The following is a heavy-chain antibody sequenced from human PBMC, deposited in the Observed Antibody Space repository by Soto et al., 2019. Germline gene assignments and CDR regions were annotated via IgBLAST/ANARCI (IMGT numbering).Heavy chain of an antibody. V-gene: IGHV5-51*01. CDR3: ARQGMLGQATSVDY. CDR2: IYPGDSDT. Sequence: PGESLKISCKGSGYIFTSYWIGWWLQRPGKGLEWMGIIYPGDSDTRYSPSFQGQVTISADKSISTAYLQWSSLKASDTAMYYCARQGMLGQATSVDYWGQGTLVTVSS. CDR1: GYIFTSYW. D-gene: IGHD5-12*01. J-gene: IGHJ4*02.